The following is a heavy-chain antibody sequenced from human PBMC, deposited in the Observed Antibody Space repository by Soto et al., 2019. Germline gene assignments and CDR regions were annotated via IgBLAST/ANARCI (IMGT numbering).Heavy chain of an antibody. CDR2: VNAGNGNT. CDR1: GYTFTKYV. D-gene: IGHD3-10*01. V-gene: IGHV1-3*01. CDR3: ARATDKLIPLYYGMDV. Sequence: ASVKVSCKASGYTFTKYVIHWVRQAPGQRLEWMGWVNAGNGNTKYSQKFQVRSIMTRDTSARTAYMELSSLRSEDTAVYYCARATDKLIPLYYGMDVWGQGTTVTVSS. J-gene: IGHJ6*02.